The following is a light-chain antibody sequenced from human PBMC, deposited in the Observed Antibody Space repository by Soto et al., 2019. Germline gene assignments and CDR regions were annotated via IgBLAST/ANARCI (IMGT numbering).Light chain of an antibody. J-gene: IGLJ1*01. CDR1: SSDVGGYDY. CDR3: SSKRGSTGV. Sequence: QSVLTQPASVSGSPGQTITISCTGTSSDVGGYDYVSWHQQHPGKAPKLMIYDVSKRPSGVSNRFSGSKSGNTASLTISGLQAEDEADYYCSSKRGSTGVFGTGPRSPS. V-gene: IGLV2-14*01. CDR2: DVS.